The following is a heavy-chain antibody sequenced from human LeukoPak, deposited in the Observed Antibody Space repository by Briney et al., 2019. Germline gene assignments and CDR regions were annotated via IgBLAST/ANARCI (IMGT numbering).Heavy chain of an antibody. CDR2: ISYSGVVK. V-gene: IGHV3-30*03. CDR3: ARVRCSSTSCYYYYYGMDV. CDR1: GXTFSDYG. D-gene: IGHD2-2*01. J-gene: IGHJ6*02. Sequence: GGSLRLSCTASGXTFSDYGMHWVRQAPGKGLEWLSVISYSGVVKFYADSVKGRFTISRDNPKNTLYLQMNSLRAEDTAVYYCARVRCSSTSCYYYYYGMDVWGQGTTVTVSS.